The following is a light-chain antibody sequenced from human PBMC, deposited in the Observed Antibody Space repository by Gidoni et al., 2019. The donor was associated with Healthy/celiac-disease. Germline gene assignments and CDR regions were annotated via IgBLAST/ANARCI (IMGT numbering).Light chain of an antibody. J-gene: IGKJ3*01. CDR2: WAC. V-gene: IGKV4-1*01. Sequence: DIVMTPSSYSLALSLGERATINCKSSQSVLYSSNNKNYLAWYQQKPGQPPKLLIYWACTRESGVPDRFSGSGSGTDFTLTISSLQAEDVAVYYCQQYYSTPGTFGHGTKVDIK. CDR1: QSVLYSSNNKNY. CDR3: QQYYSTPGT.